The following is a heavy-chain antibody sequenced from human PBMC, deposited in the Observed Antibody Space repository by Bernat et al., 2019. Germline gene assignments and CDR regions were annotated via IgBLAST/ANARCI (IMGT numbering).Heavy chain of an antibody. J-gene: IGHJ4*02. CDR1: GGSISSGSYH. CDR2: VYYSGST. CDR3: ARRKHHDY. V-gene: IGHV4-39*01. Sequence: QLQLQESGPGLVKPSETLSLTCTVSGGSISSGSYHWGWIRRPPGKGLEWIGSVYYSGSTYYNPSLKSRVTISVDTSKNQFSLKLSSVTAADTAVYYCARRKHHDYWGQGTLVTVSS.